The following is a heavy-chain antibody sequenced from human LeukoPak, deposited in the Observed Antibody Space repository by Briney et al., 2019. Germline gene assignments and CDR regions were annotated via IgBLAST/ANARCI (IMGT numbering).Heavy chain of an antibody. J-gene: IGHJ5*02. D-gene: IGHD6-6*01. V-gene: IGHV4-34*01. CDR3: ARGSASIAARKFDP. Sequence: SETLSLTCAVYGGSFSVYYWSWIRHPPAKGLGWIGEINHSGSTNYNPSLKSRVTISVDTSKNQFSLKLSSVTAADTAVYYCARGSASIAARKFDPWGQGTLVTVSS. CDR1: GGSFSVYY. CDR2: INHSGST.